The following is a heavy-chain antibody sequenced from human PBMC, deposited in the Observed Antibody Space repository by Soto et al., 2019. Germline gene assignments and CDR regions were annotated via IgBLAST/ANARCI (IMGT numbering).Heavy chain of an antibody. Sequence: SETLSLTCTVAGGSISSRGYYWGWISQPPGKGLEWIGTIYYSGSTYYNPSLKSRVTISVDTSKNQFSLKLSSVTAADTAVYYCATGNWFDPWGQGTLVTVSS. CDR3: ATGNWFDP. CDR2: IYYSGST. V-gene: IGHV4-39*01. CDR1: GGSISSRGYY. J-gene: IGHJ5*02.